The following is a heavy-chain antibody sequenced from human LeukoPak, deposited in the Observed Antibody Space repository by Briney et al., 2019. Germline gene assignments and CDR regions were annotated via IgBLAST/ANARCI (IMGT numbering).Heavy chain of an antibody. D-gene: IGHD2-15*01. V-gene: IGHV4-38-2*02. Sequence: PSETLSLTCTVSGYSITSGFYWGWLRQSPGQGLEWIGSMYHSGNTYSNPSLKSRVTISVDTSQNQVSLTLRSVTAADTAMYYCASEGCSGGSCKDAFDIWGQGTMVTVSS. J-gene: IGHJ3*02. CDR3: ASEGCSGGSCKDAFDI. CDR2: MYHSGNT. CDR1: GYSITSGFY.